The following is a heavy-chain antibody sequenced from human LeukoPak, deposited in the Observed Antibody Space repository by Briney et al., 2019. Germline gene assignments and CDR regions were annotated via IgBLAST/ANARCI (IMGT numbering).Heavy chain of an antibody. CDR3: ARAGVRSHSSWYVFRYYYYGMDV. CDR1: GYTFTSYY. J-gene: IGHJ6*02. D-gene: IGHD6-13*01. Sequence: ASVKVSCKASGYTFTSYYMQWVRQATGQGLEWMGWMNPNSGNTGYAQKFQGRVTMTRNTSISTAYMELSSLRSEDTAVYYCARAGVRSHSSWYVFRYYYYGMDVWGQGTTVTVSS. V-gene: IGHV1-8*02. CDR2: MNPNSGNT.